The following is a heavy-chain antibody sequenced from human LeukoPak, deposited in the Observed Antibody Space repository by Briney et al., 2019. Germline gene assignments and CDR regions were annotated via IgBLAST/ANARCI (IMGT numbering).Heavy chain of an antibody. Sequence: GGSLRLSCAASGFTFINAWMSWVRQAPGKGLEWVSAISGSGGSTYYADSVKGRFTISRDNSKNTLYLQMNSLRAEDTAVYYCAKVGKGYCSGGSCPRTYYFDYWGQGTLVTVSS. D-gene: IGHD2-15*01. CDR1: GFTFINAW. CDR3: AKVGKGYCSGGSCPRTYYFDY. V-gene: IGHV3-23*01. J-gene: IGHJ4*02. CDR2: ISGSGGST.